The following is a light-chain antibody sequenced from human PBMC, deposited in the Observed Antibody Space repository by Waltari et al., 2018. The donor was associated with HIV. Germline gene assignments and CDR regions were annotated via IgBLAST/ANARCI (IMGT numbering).Light chain of an antibody. J-gene: IGLJ3*02. V-gene: IGLV1-44*01. CDR3: AVWDDNLHGGL. CDR1: SSTIGGSA. Sequence: QSVLTQPPSASGTPGQRVSTSCPGRSSTIGGSALHWFQHFPGTAPKLRIRRDSERPPGVPARFSGSKSGTSASLAIGGLRSEDEADYFCAVWDDNLHGGLFGGGTKLTVL. CDR2: RDS.